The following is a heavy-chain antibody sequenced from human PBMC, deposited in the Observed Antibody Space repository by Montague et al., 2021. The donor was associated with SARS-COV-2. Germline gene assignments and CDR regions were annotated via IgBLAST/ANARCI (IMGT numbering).Heavy chain of an antibody. CDR3: ARNAYNHYGLDV. Sequence: SGPTRYNPSLRSRATIALDLSKNQFSLDLNSVTAAYTAVYYCARNAYNHYGLDVWGQGTTVTVSS. V-gene: IGHV4-59*08. CDR2: SGPT. J-gene: IGHJ6*02.